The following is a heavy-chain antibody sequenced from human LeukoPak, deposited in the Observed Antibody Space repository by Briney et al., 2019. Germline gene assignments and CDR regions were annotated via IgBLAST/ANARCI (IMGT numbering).Heavy chain of an antibody. V-gene: IGHV4-34*01. Sequence: PSETLSLTCAVYGGSFSGYYWSWIRQPPGKGLEWIGEINHSGSTNYNPSLKSRVTISVDTSKNQFSLKLSSVTAADTAVYYCARGQTIFGVVPYYWGQGTLVTVSS. CDR2: INHSGST. CDR1: GGSFSGYY. D-gene: IGHD3-3*01. J-gene: IGHJ4*02. CDR3: ARGQTIFGVVPYY.